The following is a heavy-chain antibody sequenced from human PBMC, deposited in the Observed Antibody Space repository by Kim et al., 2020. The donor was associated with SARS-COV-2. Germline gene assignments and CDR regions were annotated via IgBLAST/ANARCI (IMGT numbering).Heavy chain of an antibody. J-gene: IGHJ5*02. CDR1: GGSISSSNW. Sequence: SETLSLTCAVSGGSISSSNWWSWVRQPPGKGLEWIGEIYHSGSTNYNPSLKSRVTISVDKSKNQFSLKLSSVTAADTAVYYCARALEYSSGCLIPWGQGTLVTVSS. D-gene: IGHD6-19*01. CDR3: ARALEYSSGCLIP. CDR2: IYHSGST. V-gene: IGHV4-4*02.